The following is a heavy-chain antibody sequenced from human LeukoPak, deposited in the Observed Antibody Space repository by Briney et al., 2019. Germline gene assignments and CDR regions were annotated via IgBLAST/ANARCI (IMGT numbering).Heavy chain of an antibody. J-gene: IGHJ4*02. CDR3: ARLSLGYCSGGSCPKGRRGY. CDR1: GFTFDDFG. V-gene: IGHV3-66*04. CDR2: IYSGGST. Sequence: AGGSLRLSCAASGFTFDDFGMGWVRQAPGKGLEWVSVIYSGGSTYYADSVKGRFTISRDNSKNTLYLQMNSLRAEDTAVYYCARLSLGYCSGGSCPKGRRGYWGQGTLVTVSS. D-gene: IGHD2-15*01.